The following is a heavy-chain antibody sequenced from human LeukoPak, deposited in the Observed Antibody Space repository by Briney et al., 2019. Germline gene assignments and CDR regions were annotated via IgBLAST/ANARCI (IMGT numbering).Heavy chain of an antibody. CDR1: GFTFSSYA. CDR2: ISSNGGST. J-gene: IGHJ4*02. V-gene: IGHV3-64D*06. Sequence: VGSLRLSCSASGFTFSSYAMHWVRQAPGKGLEYVSAISSNGGSTYYADSVKGRFTISRDNSKNTLYLQMSSLRAEDTAVYYCARENDYGDFSLGYWGQGTLVTVSS. D-gene: IGHD4-17*01. CDR3: ARENDYGDFSLGY.